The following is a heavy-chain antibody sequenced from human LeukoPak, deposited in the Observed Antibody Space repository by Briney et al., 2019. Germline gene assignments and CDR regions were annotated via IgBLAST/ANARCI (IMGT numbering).Heavy chain of an antibody. J-gene: IGHJ4*02. CDR1: GFTFSSYG. D-gene: IGHD3-10*01. Sequence: GVSLRLSCAASGFTFSSYGMHWVRQAPGKGLEWVAVISYDGSNKYYADSVKGRFTISRDNSKNTLYLQMNSLRAEDTAVYYCAKDTRGSESIDYWGQGTLVTVSS. V-gene: IGHV3-30*18. CDR3: AKDTRGSESIDY. CDR2: ISYDGSNK.